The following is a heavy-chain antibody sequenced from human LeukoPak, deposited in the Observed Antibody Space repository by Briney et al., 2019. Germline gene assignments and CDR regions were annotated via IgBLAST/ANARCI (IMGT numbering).Heavy chain of an antibody. Sequence: SETLSLTCTVSGGSISSGGYYWRWIRQHPGKGLEWIGYIYYSGSTYYNPSLKSRVTISVDTSKNQFSLKLSSVTAADTAVYYCASREGVRVGYFDYWGQGTLVTVSS. V-gene: IGHV4-31*03. CDR2: IYYSGST. CDR3: ASREGVRVGYFDY. D-gene: IGHD3-10*01. J-gene: IGHJ4*02. CDR1: GGSISSGGYY.